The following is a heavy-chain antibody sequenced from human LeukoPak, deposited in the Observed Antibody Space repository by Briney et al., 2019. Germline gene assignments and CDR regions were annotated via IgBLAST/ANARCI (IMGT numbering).Heavy chain of an antibody. D-gene: IGHD3-10*01. CDR2: IYHSGST. J-gene: IGHJ5*02. V-gene: IGHV4-30-2*01. CDR3: ARGGYYYGSGSHHTVLWWFDP. Sequence: SETLSLTCAVSGCSISSGGYSWSWMRQPPGKGLEWIGYIYHSGSTSYNPSLKSLVTISIDPSKNQSSLKQRSVTAADTAVYFCARGGYYYGSGSHHTVLWWFDPWGQGTLVTVSS. CDR1: GCSISSGGYS.